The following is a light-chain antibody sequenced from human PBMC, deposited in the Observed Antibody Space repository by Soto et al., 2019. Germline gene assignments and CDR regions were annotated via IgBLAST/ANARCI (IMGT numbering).Light chain of an antibody. J-gene: IGLJ1*01. CDR3: YSYAGENLYV. CDR2: EGT. Sequence: QSVLTQPASVSASPGQSITIPCTGTSSVVGSYNLVSWFQQHPGKVPKLLIYEGTKRPSGLSDRFSGSKSGNTASLTISGLQAEDEADYYCYSYAGENLYVFGTGTKLT. CDR1: SSVVGSYNL. V-gene: IGLV2-23*01.